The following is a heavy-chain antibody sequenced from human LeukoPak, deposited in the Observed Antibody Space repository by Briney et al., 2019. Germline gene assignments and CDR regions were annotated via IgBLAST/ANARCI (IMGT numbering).Heavy chain of an antibody. Sequence: PSETLSLTCAVYGGSFSGYYWSWIRQPPGKGLEWIGEIKHSGSTNYNPSLKSRVTMSVDTSKNQFSLKLSSVTAADTAVYYCARDPDVGYCSGGSCYYFDYWGQGTLVTVSS. V-gene: IGHV4-34*01. J-gene: IGHJ4*02. D-gene: IGHD2-15*01. CDR1: GGSFSGYY. CDR2: IKHSGST. CDR3: ARDPDVGYCSGGSCYYFDY.